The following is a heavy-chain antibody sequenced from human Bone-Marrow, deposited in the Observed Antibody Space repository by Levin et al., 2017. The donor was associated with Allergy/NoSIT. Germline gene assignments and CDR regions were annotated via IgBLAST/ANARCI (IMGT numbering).Heavy chain of an antibody. J-gene: IGHJ4*02. CDR1: GGSISSNGYF. Sequence: SETLSLTCTVSGGSISSNGYFWGWIRQPPGNGLEWIGTISFTGTTYYNPSLKSRVTISVDTSKNQFSLEVNSVTAADTAVYYCARTQEIFYDTSRTFDFWGQGTLVTVSS. CDR3: ARTQEIFYDTSRTFDF. D-gene: IGHD2/OR15-2a*01. CDR2: ISFTGTT. V-gene: IGHV4-39*01.